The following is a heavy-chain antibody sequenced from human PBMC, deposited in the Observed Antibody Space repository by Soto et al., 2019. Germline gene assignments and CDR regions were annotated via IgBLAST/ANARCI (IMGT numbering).Heavy chain of an antibody. D-gene: IGHD3-9*01. CDR2: IYYSGST. CDR3: ARDGPLAYDILTGSYGMDV. CDR1: GGSISSGGYY. V-gene: IGHV4-31*03. Sequence: SETLSLTCTVSGGSISSGGYYWSWIRQHPGKGLEWIGYIYYSGSTYYNPSLKSRVTISVDTSKNQFSLKLSPVTAADTAVYYCARDGPLAYDILTGSYGMDVWGQGTTVTAP. J-gene: IGHJ6*02.